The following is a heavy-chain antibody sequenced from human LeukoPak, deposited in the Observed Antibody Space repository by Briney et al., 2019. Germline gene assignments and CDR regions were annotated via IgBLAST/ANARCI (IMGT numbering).Heavy chain of an antibody. CDR3: ARDAAAGALDAFDI. D-gene: IGHD6-13*01. Sequence: GGSLRLSCAPSGFTFSTYWMSWVRQAPGKGLEWVSSISSSSSYIYYADSVKGRFTISRDNAKNSLYLQMNSLRAEDTAVYYCARDAAAGALDAFDIWGQGTMVTVSS. V-gene: IGHV3-21*01. J-gene: IGHJ3*02. CDR1: GFTFSTYW. CDR2: ISSSSSYI.